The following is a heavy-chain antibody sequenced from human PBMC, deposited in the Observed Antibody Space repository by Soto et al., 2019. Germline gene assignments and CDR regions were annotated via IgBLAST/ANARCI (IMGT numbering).Heavy chain of an antibody. CDR1: GGSIGSRSYN. D-gene: IGHD6-19*01. Sequence: SETLSLTCTVSGGSIGSRSYNWGWIRQPPGKGLEWIGSIYYNENTYYNPSLKSRVGLSVDTSKSEFSLKLSSVTAADTAVYYCASLHSSGWYEVDHWGQGILVTVSS. V-gene: IGHV4-39*01. CDR2: IYYNENT. CDR3: ASLHSSGWYEVDH. J-gene: IGHJ5*02.